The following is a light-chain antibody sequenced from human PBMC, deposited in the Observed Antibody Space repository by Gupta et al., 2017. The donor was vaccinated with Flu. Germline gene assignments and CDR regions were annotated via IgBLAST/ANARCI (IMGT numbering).Light chain of an antibody. J-gene: IGKJ2*01. CDR3: RQITHWPPFT. CDR2: KVS. Sequence: DVVITQSALSLPVTLGQTASISCRSSQSRLYGDGNTYVPWFQQRPGQSPRRLIYKVSNRDAGVTDRFGGGGLGQDFPLSNNRGEVENVRLYYFRQITHWPPFTFGQGTKLEIK. V-gene: IGKV2-30*01. CDR1: QSRLYGDGNTY.